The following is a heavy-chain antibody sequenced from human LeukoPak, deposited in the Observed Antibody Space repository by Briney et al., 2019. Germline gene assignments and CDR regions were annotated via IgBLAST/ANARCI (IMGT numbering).Heavy chain of an antibody. V-gene: IGHV3-9*01. D-gene: IGHD6-13*01. CDR2: ISWNSGSI. Sequence: GGSLRLSCAASGFTFDDYAMHWVRQAPGKGLEWVSGISWNSGSIGYADSVKGRFTISRDNAKNSLYLQMNSLRAEDTALYYCAKDRGRIAAAYNWFDPWGQGTLVTVSS. CDR3: AKDRGRIAAAYNWFDP. J-gene: IGHJ5*02. CDR1: GFTFDDYA.